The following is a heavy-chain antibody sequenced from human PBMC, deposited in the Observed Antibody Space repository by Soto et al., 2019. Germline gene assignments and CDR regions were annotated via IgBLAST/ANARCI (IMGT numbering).Heavy chain of an antibody. Sequence: EVQLLESGGGLVQPGGSLRLSCAASRFTFSNYAMSWVRQAPGKGLEWVSGISSTGGSTYYADSVKGRFTISRDNSKNTLDMQMSSLIAEDTAIYYCARAHDYDFWSGFLCCGMDVWGHGTTVTVSS. CDR2: ISSTGGST. J-gene: IGHJ6*02. CDR3: ARAHDYDFWSGFLCCGMDV. CDR1: RFTFSNYA. V-gene: IGHV3-23*01. D-gene: IGHD3-3*01.